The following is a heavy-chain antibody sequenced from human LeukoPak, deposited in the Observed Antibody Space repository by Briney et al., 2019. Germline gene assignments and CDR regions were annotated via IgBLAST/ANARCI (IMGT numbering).Heavy chain of an antibody. D-gene: IGHD6-13*01. Sequence: GGSLRLSCAASGFTFSSYEMNWVRQAPGKGLEWVSYISSSGSTIYYADSVKGRFTISRDNAKNSLYRQMNSLRAEDTAVYYCARDGESIAAAGSIDYWGQGTLVTVSS. CDR3: ARDGESIAAAGSIDY. CDR1: GFTFSSYE. CDR2: ISSSGSTI. J-gene: IGHJ4*02. V-gene: IGHV3-48*03.